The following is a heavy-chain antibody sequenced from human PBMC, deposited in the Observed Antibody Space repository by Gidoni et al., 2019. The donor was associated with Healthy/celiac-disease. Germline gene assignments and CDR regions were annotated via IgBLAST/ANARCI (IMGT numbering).Heavy chain of an antibody. CDR2: ISWNSGSI. V-gene: IGHV3-9*01. Sequence: EVQLVESGGGLVQPGRSLRLSCAASGFTFDDSAMHWVRQAPGKGLEWVSGISWNSGSIGYADSVKGRFTISRDNAKNSLYLQMNSLRAEDTALYYCAKAMYSSGWMVFGDYGMDVWGQGTTVTVS. D-gene: IGHD6-19*01. CDR1: GFTFDDSA. CDR3: AKAMYSSGWMVFGDYGMDV. J-gene: IGHJ6*02.